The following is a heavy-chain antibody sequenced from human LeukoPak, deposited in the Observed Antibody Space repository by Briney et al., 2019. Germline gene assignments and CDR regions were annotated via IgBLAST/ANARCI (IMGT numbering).Heavy chain of an antibody. D-gene: IGHD6-13*01. V-gene: IGHV3-7*03. CDR2: IKQDGSEK. CDR1: GFTFSSYW. CDR3: AKDIWASGYSSSGFDY. Sequence: GGSLRLSCAASGFTFSSYWMSWVRQAPGKGLEWVANIKQDGSEKYYVDSVKGRFTISRDNAKNSLYLQMNSLRAEDTALYYCAKDIWASGYSSSGFDYWGQGTRVTVSS. J-gene: IGHJ4*02.